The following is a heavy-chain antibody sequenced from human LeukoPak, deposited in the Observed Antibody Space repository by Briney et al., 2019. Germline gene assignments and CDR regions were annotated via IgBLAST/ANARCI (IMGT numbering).Heavy chain of an antibody. D-gene: IGHD2-2*01. CDR3: ARGPYCSSTSCYVGEYDYYYYMDV. CDR2: ISSSSSYI. CDR1: GFTFSSYS. J-gene: IGHJ6*03. Sequence: PGGSLRLSCAASGFTFSSYSMNWVRQAPGKGLEWVSSISSSSSYIYYADSVKGRFTISRDNAKNSLYLQMNSLRAEDTAVYYCARGPYCSSTSCYVGEYDYYYYMDVWGKGTTVTVSS. V-gene: IGHV3-21*01.